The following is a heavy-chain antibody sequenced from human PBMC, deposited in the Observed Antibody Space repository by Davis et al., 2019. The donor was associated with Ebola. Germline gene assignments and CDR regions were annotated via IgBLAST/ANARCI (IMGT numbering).Heavy chain of an antibody. J-gene: IGHJ5*02. CDR2: IYPSGST. D-gene: IGHD2-8*01. CDR1: GGSISNHNW. V-gene: IGHV4-4*02. CDR3: ARADLYAKGWFDP. Sequence: SETLSLTCAVSGGSISNHNWWNWVRQPPGKGLEWIGEIYPSGSTNYNPSLKSRVTMSVDTSKNQFSLKLASVTAADTAMYYCARADLYAKGWFDPWGRGTLVTVSS.